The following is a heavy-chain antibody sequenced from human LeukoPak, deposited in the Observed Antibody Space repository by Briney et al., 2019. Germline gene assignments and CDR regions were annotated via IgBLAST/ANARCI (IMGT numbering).Heavy chain of an antibody. J-gene: IGHJ4*02. CDR3: ARRVVPAAMRATNYFDY. Sequence: SETLSLTCTVSGGSINGNYWSWIRQPPGKGLEWIGYIYYTGSTNYNPSLGSRVTISVDRSNNQFSLKLSSVTAADTAVYYCARRVVPAAMRATNYFDYWGQGTLVTVSS. V-gene: IGHV4-59*08. CDR1: GGSINGNY. D-gene: IGHD2-2*01. CDR2: IYYTGST.